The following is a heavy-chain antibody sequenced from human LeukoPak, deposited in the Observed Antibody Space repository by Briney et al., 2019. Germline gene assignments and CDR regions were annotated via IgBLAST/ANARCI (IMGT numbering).Heavy chain of an antibody. Sequence: PSETLSLTCTVSGGSISSGDYYWSWIRQPPGKGLEWIGYIYYSGSTYYNPSLKSRVTISVDTSKNQFSLKLSSVTAADTAVYYCARPKDYSDAFDIWGQGTMVTVSS. CDR1: GGSISSGDYY. J-gene: IGHJ3*02. CDR2: IYYSGST. CDR3: ARPKDYSDAFDI. D-gene: IGHD2-15*01. V-gene: IGHV4-30-4*01.